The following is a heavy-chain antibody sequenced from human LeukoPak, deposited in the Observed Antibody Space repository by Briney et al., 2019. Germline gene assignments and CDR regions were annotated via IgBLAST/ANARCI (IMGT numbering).Heavy chain of an antibody. CDR3: ARDLYSSSWYGNLYYYGMDV. CDR2: IYSGGST. J-gene: IGHJ6*02. Sequence: PGGSLRLSCAASGFTVSSNYMSWVRQAPGKGLEWVSVIYSGGSTYYADSVKGRFTISRDNSKNTLYLQMNSLRAEDTAVYYCARDLYSSSWYGNLYYYGMDVWGQGTTVTVSS. D-gene: IGHD6-13*01. V-gene: IGHV3-66*01. CDR1: GFTVSSNY.